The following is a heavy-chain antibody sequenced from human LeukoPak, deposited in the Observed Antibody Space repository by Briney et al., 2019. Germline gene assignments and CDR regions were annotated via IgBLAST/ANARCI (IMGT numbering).Heavy chain of an antibody. CDR1: GFTVSSNY. CDR2: IYADGST. J-gene: IGHJ6*02. Sequence: GGSLRLSCAASGFTVSSNYMSWVRQAPGKGLEWVSSIYADGSTYYADSVKGRFTISRDNAKNSLYLQMNSLRAEDTAVYYCARDVIVSGKGLHPYYYYGMDVWGQGTTVTVSS. V-gene: IGHV3-53*01. D-gene: IGHD2-21*01. CDR3: ARDVIVSGKGLHPYYYYGMDV.